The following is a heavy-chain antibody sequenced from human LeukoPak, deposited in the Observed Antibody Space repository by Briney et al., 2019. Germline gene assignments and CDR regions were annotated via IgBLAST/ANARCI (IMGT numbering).Heavy chain of an antibody. Sequence: ASVKVSCKASGYTFTSYGISWVRQAPGQGLEWMGWISAYNGNTNYAQKLQGRVTMTTDTSTSTAYMELRSLRSDDTAVYYCARFYCSGGSCYSGGYYYYYMDVWGKGTTVTISS. D-gene: IGHD2-15*01. V-gene: IGHV1-18*01. CDR2: ISAYNGNT. CDR1: GYTFTSYG. J-gene: IGHJ6*03. CDR3: ARFYCSGGSCYSGGYYYYYMDV.